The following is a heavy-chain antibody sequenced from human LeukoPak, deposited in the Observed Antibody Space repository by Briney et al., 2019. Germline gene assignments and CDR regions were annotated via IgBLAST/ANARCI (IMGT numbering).Heavy chain of an antibody. CDR2: IYYSGST. CDR1: GGSITTVNYF. V-gene: IGHV4-39*02. CDR3: AREGRYCTTPSCYAAFDI. Sequence: SETLSLTCTVSGGSITTVNYFWGWIRQPPGKGLEWIGSIYYSGSTYYNPSLKSRVIISVDTSKNQFSLKLSSVTAADTAVYYCAREGRYCTTPSCYAAFDIWGQGTMVTVTS. J-gene: IGHJ3*02. D-gene: IGHD2-2*01.